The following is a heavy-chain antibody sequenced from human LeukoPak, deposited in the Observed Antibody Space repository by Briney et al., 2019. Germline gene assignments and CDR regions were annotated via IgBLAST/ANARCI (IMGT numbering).Heavy chain of an antibody. CDR1: GGSISSYY. J-gene: IGHJ6*03. V-gene: IGHV4-59*12. D-gene: IGHD3-10*01. CDR3: ARDQHYYGSGSYYYMDV. Sequence: SETLSLTCTVSGGSISSYYWSWIRQPPGKGLEWIGYIYYSGSTNYNPSLKSRVTISVDRSKNQFSLKLSSVTAADTAVYYCARDQHYYGSGSYYYMDVWGKGTTVTVSS. CDR2: IYYSGST.